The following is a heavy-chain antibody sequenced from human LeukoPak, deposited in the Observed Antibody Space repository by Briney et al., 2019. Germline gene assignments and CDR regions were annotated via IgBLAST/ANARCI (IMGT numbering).Heavy chain of an antibody. CDR3: ARLHCSSTSCYGPLYYYYGMDV. V-gene: IGHV4-34*01. J-gene: IGHJ6*04. CDR2: INNGGST. Sequence: CRCRCSPQGKKKKWMGEINNGGSTNYNPSLKSRVTISVDTSKNQFSLKLSSVTAADTAVYYCARLHCSSTSCYGPLYYYYGMDVWGKGTTVTVSS. D-gene: IGHD2-2*01.